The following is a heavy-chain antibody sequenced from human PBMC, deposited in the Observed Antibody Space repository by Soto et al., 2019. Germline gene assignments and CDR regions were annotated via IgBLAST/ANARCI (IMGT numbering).Heavy chain of an antibody. D-gene: IGHD1-7*01. Sequence: SETLSLTCAVSGGSFTSNNWWTWVRQPPGQGLDLIREIYRTESTNYNPSLKSRFTIPLDKSENQFSLKVPSLTAADTAVYYCASRDPGTSVDYWGQGTLVTVSS. CDR2: IYRTEST. CDR3: ASRDPGTSVDY. J-gene: IGHJ4*02. CDR1: GGSFTSNNW. V-gene: IGHV4-4*02.